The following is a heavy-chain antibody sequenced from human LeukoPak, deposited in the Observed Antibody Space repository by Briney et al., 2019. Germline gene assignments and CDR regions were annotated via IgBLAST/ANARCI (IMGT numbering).Heavy chain of an antibody. J-gene: IGHJ5*02. CDR1: GFTVSSNY. CDR2: IYSGGST. V-gene: IGHV3-66*01. D-gene: IGHD3-22*01. CDR3: ARDLGQYYDTSDSWFDP. Sequence: GGSLRLSCAASGFTVSSNYMSWVRQAPGKGLEWVSVIYSGGSTYYADSVKGRFTISRDNSKNTLYLQMNSLRAEDTAVYYCARDLGQYYDTSDSWFDPWGQGTLVTVSS.